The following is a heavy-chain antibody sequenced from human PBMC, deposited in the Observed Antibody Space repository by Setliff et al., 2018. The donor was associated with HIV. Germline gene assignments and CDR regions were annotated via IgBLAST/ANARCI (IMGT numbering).Heavy chain of an antibody. D-gene: IGHD3-22*01. V-gene: IGHV4-59*12. Sequence: PSETLSLTCTVSGGSISSDYWSWIRQPPGKGLEWIGYIYYSGSTYYNPSLKSRVTISLDKSKNQFSLKLSSVTAADTAVYYCARVMGGYYDSSQYMDVWGKGTTVTVSS. CDR2: IYYSGST. J-gene: IGHJ6*03. CDR3: ARVMGGYYDSSQYMDV. CDR1: GGSISSDY.